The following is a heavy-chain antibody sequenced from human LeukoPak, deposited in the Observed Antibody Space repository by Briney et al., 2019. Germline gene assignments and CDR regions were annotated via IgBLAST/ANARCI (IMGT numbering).Heavy chain of an antibody. D-gene: IGHD2-15*01. Sequence: PGGSLRLSCAASGFTFSDYYMSWIRQAPGKGLEWVSYISSSGSTIYYADSVKGRFTISRDNAKNSLYLQMNSLRAEDTAVYYCARDRYFLYCSGGSCYSFIDYWGQGTLVTVSS. J-gene: IGHJ4*02. V-gene: IGHV3-11*04. CDR1: GFTFSDYY. CDR2: ISSSGSTI. CDR3: ARDRYFLYCSGGSCYSFIDY.